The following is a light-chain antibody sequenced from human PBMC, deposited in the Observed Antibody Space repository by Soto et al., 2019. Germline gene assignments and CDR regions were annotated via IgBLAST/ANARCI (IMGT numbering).Light chain of an antibody. J-gene: IGLJ2*01. Sequence: QSVLTQPPSVSGAPGQSVTISCTGTSSNIGAGYDIHWYQQPPGTAPKLVIYNNHNRPSGVPDRFSGSKSGTSGSLAITGLQAEDEADYYCAAWGDGLNGVVFGGGTKVTVL. V-gene: IGLV1-40*01. CDR2: NNH. CDR1: SSNIGAGYD. CDR3: AAWGDGLNGVV.